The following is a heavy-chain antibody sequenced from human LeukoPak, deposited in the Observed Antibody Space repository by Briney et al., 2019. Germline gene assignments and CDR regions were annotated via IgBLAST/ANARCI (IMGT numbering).Heavy chain of an antibody. J-gene: IGHJ4*02. CDR3: ASFRTSGTGASDY. D-gene: IGHD3-3*01. Sequence: GGSLRLSCAGSGFTFDDYGMNWVRQAPGKGLEWVSSITSSSSHIYYADSVKGRFTISRDNAKNSLYLQLNSLRAEDTAVYYCASFRTSGTGASDYWGQGTLVTVSS. CDR2: ITSSSSHI. CDR1: GFTFDDYG. V-gene: IGHV3-21*01.